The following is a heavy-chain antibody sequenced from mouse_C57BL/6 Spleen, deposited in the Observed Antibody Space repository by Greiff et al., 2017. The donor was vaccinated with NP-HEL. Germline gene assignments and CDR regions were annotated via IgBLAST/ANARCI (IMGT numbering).Heavy chain of an antibody. CDR2: ISSGSSTI. CDR3: ARGAQANYYAMDY. Sequence: EVKLVESGGGLVKPGGSLKLSCAASGFTFSDYGMHWVRQAPEKGLEWVAYISSGSSTIYYADTVKGRFTISRDNAKNTLFLQMTSLRSEDTAMYYCARGAQANYYAMDYWGQGTSVTVSS. D-gene: IGHD3-2*02. CDR1: GFTFSDYG. V-gene: IGHV5-17*01. J-gene: IGHJ4*01.